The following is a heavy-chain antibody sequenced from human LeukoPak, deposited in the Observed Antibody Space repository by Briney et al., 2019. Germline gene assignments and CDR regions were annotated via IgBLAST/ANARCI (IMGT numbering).Heavy chain of an antibody. CDR1: GFTFSSYS. J-gene: IGHJ4*02. CDR2: ISSSSSYI. Sequence: GGSLRLSCAASGFTFSSYSMNWVRQAPGKGLEWVSSISSSSSYIYYADSVKGRFTISRDNAKNSLYLLMNSLRAEDTAVYYCARNYYGSGSYQYWGQGTLVTVSS. V-gene: IGHV3-21*01. CDR3: ARNYYGSGSYQY. D-gene: IGHD3-10*01.